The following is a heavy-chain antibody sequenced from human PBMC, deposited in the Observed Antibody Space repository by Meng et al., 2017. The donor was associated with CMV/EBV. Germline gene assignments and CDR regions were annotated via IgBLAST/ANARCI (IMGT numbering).Heavy chain of an antibody. J-gene: IGHJ4*02. CDR3: RLGHYSQD. Sequence: DPVEVGGGLVQPGGSLRLSCAASGLTISNYWMSWVRQAPGKGLEWVANIKKDGSEKYYVDSVKGRFSISRDNADNSLYLQMNNLRAEDTAVYYCRLGHYSQDWGQGTLVTVSS. V-gene: IGHV3-7*02. CDR2: IKKDGSEK. D-gene: IGHD4-17*01. CDR1: GLTISNYW.